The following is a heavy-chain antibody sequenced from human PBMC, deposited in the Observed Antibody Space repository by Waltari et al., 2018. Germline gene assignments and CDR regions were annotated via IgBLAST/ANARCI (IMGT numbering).Heavy chain of an antibody. CDR1: GGTFSSYA. D-gene: IGHD1-26*01. J-gene: IGHJ4*02. Sequence: QVQLVQSGAEVKKPGSSVKVSCKASGGTFSSYAISWVRQAPGQGLEWMGGIIPIFGTANYAQKCKGRVTITADESTSTAYMELSSLRSEDTAVYYCARESRQWELLLRFDYWGQGTLVTVSS. CDR3: ARESRQWELLLRFDY. CDR2: IIPIFGTA. V-gene: IGHV1-69*01.